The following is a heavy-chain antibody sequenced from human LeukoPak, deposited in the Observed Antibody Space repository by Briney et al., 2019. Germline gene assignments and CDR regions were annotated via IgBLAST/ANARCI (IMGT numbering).Heavy chain of an antibody. J-gene: IGHJ4*02. Sequence: GGSLRLSCAASGFTFSTYAMSWVRQTPGKGLEWVAAISGDDAGTYHAHSVKGRFTISRDNSKNTLHLQMSGLRAEDTAGYYFAKAPVGHCSGGFCYHIDSWGQGTLVTVSS. CDR1: GFTFSTYA. CDR2: ISGDDAGT. CDR3: AKAPVGHCSGGFCYHIDS. D-gene: IGHD2-15*01. V-gene: IGHV3-23*01.